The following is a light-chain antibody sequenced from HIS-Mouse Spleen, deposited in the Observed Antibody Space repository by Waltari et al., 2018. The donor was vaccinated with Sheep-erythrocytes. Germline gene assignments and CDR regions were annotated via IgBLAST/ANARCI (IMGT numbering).Light chain of an antibody. CDR3: CSYAGSSTPWV. CDR1: VLAKKY. V-gene: IGLV3-27*01. Sequence: SYELTQPSSVSVSPGQTARITCSGDVLAKKYARWFQQKPGQAPVLVIYKDSERPSGVSNRFSGSKSGNTASLTISGLQAEDEADYYCCSYAGSSTPWVFGGGTKLTVL. CDR2: KDS. J-gene: IGLJ3*02.